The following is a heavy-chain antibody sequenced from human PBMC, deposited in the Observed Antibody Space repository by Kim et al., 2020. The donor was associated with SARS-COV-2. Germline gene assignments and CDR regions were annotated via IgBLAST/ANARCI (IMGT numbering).Heavy chain of an antibody. J-gene: IGHJ4*02. Sequence: GGSLRLSCAASGFTFSSYAMHWVRQAPGKGLEWVAVISYDGSNKYYADSVKGRFTISRDNSKNTLYLQMNSLRAEDTAVYYCARDPLLSSSHSSYFDYWGQGTLVTVSS. D-gene: IGHD6-13*01. CDR3: ARDPLLSSSHSSYFDY. CDR2: ISYDGSNK. CDR1: GFTFSSYA. V-gene: IGHV3-30*04.